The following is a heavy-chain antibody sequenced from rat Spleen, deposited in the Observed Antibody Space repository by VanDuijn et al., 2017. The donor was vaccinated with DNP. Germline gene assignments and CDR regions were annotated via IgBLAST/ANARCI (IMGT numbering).Heavy chain of an antibody. Sequence: EVQLVESGGGLVQPGRSLKLSCTASGFTFNNYDMAWVRQAPTKGLEWVASISPGGGNTYYQYSVKGRVPISRDYAKSTLYLQMDSLRSEETATYYCARVQLGYYALDAWGQGTSVTVSS. D-gene: IGHD5-1*01. CDR1: GFTFNNYD. V-gene: IGHV5S11*01. CDR3: ARVQLGYYALDA. J-gene: IGHJ4*01. CDR2: ISPGGGNT.